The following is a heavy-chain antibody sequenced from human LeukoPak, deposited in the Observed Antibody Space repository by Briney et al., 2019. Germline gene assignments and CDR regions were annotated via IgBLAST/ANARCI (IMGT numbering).Heavy chain of an antibody. CDR3: ARNSSGNYFDY. Sequence: SETLSLTCTVSGGSISSYYWSWIRQPPGKGLEWIGYIYYSGSTNYNPSLKSRVTISVDTSKNQFSLKLSSVTAADTAVYYCARNSSGNYFDYWGQGTPVTVSS. J-gene: IGHJ4*02. D-gene: IGHD1-26*01. V-gene: IGHV4-59*08. CDR2: IYYSGST. CDR1: GGSISSYY.